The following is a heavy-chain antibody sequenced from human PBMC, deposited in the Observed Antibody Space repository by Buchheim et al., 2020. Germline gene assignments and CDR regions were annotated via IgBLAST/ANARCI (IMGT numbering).Heavy chain of an antibody. CDR2: INHSGST. D-gene: IGHD3-22*01. J-gene: IGHJ4*02. Sequence: QVQLQQWGAGLLKPSETLSLTCAVYGGSFSGYYWSWIRQPPGKGLEWIGEINHSGSTNYNPSLKSRVTISVDTSKNQFSLKLSSVTAADTAVYYCARVGEYYYDSSGYYFDYWGQGTL. V-gene: IGHV4-34*01. CDR1: GGSFSGYY. CDR3: ARVGEYYYDSSGYYFDY.